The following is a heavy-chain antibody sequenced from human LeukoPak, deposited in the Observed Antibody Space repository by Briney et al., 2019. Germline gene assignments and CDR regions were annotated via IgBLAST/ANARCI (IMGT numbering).Heavy chain of an antibody. CDR1: GFAFSNNA. V-gene: IGHV3-7*01. Sequence: GGSLRLSCAASGFAFSNNAMHWVRQAPGKGLEWVANIKQDGSEKYYVDSVKGRFTISRDNAKNSLYLQMNSLRAEDTAVYYCARDAVLLWFGESGPFDYWGQGTLVTVSS. CDR2: IKQDGSEK. CDR3: ARDAVLLWFGESGPFDY. D-gene: IGHD3-10*01. J-gene: IGHJ4*02.